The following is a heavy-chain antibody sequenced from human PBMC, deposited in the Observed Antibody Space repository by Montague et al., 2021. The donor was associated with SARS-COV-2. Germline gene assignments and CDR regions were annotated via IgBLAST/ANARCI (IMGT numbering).Heavy chain of an antibody. CDR1: GGSFSDSH. J-gene: IGHJ4*02. CDR3: ARGQSGITIIVVAILGVEFYFDN. V-gene: IGHV4-34*01. CDR2: INQSGST. D-gene: IGHD3-22*01. Sequence: SETLSLTCAVYGGSFSDSHWSWLRQPPGKGLEWIGEINQSGSTKYNPSLKSRVTISVDTSKNQFSLKLSSLTAADTAVYYCARGQSGITIIVVAILGVEFYFDNWGQGTLVTVSS.